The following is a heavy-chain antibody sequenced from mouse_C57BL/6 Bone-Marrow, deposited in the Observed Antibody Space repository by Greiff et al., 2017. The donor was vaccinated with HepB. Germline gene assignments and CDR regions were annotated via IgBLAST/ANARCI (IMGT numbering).Heavy chain of an antibody. Sequence: QVQLQQSGAELVKPGASVKLSCKASGYTFTSYWMQWVKQRPGQGLEWIGEIDPSDSYTNYNQKFKGKATLTVDTSSSTAYMQLSSLTSEDSAVYYCARGMGYRAYWGQGTLVTVSA. CDR1: GYTFTSYW. V-gene: IGHV1-50*01. D-gene: IGHD3-1*01. CDR3: ARGMGYRAY. CDR2: IDPSDSYT. J-gene: IGHJ3*01.